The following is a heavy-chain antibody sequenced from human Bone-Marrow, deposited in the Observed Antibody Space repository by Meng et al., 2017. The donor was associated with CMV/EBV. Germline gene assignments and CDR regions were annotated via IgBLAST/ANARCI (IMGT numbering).Heavy chain of an antibody. V-gene: IGHV3-21*04. CDR3: ARAQTDGYSSFDY. CDR2: ISSSRSYI. Sequence: GESLKISCAASGFTFSSYAMHWVRQAPGKGLEWVSSISSSRSYINYADSVKGRFTISRDNAKNSVFLQMNSLRAEDTAVYYCARAQTDGYSSFDYWGQGTLVTVSS. D-gene: IGHD5-24*01. CDR1: GFTFSSYA. J-gene: IGHJ4*02.